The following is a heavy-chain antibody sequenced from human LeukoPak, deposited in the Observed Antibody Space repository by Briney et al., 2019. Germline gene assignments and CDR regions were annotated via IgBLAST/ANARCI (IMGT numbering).Heavy chain of an antibody. V-gene: IGHV1-69*04. CDR2: IIPILGIA. D-gene: IGHD3-22*01. CDR1: GGTFSSYA. Sequence: SVKVSCKASGGTFSSYAISWVRQAPGQGLEWMGRIIPILGIANYAQKFQGRVTITADKSTSTAYMELSSLRSEDTAVYYCARVGVDDYYDSSGYYSTPLDYWGQGTLVTVSS. J-gene: IGHJ4*02. CDR3: ARVGVDDYYDSSGYYSTPLDY.